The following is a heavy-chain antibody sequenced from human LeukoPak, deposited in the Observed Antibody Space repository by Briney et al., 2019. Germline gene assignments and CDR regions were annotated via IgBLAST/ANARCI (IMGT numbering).Heavy chain of an antibody. J-gene: IGHJ6*02. CDR1: GFTFSSYG. CDR3: ARAFYSSSSAYYYYYGMDV. Sequence: GGSLRLSCAASGFTFSSYGMHWVRQAPGKGLEWVAVIWYDGSNKYYAGSVKGRFTISRGNSKNTLYLQMNSLRAEDTAVYYCARAFYSSSSAYYYYYGMDVWGQGTTVTVSS. D-gene: IGHD6-6*01. CDR2: IWYDGSNK. V-gene: IGHV3-33*01.